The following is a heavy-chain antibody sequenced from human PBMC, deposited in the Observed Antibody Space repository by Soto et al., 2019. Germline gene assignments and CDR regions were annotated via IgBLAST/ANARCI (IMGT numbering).Heavy chain of an antibody. CDR2: INAYNGNR. Sequence: GPEVKKPGASVKVSCKASGYTFTTYGITWVRQAPGQGLEWMAWINAYNGNRIYAQNFQGRVTVTTDTSTSAAYMELMSLTSDATSVYFCARERDRVAATWGLRTMVTVSP. CDR3: ARERDRVAAT. CDR1: GYTFTTYG. J-gene: IGHJ3*01. D-gene: IGHD2-15*01. V-gene: IGHV1-18*01.